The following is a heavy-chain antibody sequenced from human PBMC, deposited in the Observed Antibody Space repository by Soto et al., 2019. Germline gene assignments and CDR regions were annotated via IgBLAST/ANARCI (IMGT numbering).Heavy chain of an antibody. CDR1: GFSLSTSGVG. CDR3: THVYGGYDNFDY. D-gene: IGHD5-12*01. Sequence: QITLKESGPTLVKPTQTLTLTCTFSGFSLSTSGVGVGWIRQPPGKALEWLALIYWDDDKRYSPSLKSRLTITKDTSKNQVVLTMTNMDPVDTATYYCTHVYGGYDNFDYWGQGTLVTVSS. CDR2: IYWDDDK. J-gene: IGHJ4*02. V-gene: IGHV2-5*02.